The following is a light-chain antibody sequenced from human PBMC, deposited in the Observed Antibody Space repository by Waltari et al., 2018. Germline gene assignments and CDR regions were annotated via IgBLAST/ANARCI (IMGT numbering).Light chain of an antibody. CDR1: SSDVGSYNF. CDR2: DAI. V-gene: IGLV2-23*01. J-gene: IGLJ3*02. Sequence: QSALTQPASVSGSPGQSITISCTGISSDVGSYNFVSWYQQHPGKAPKLMIYDAIMRPSAVADRFSGSKSGNTASLTISGLQGEDEGDYYCCSYAGSTTPNWVFGGGTKLTVL. CDR3: CSYAGSTTPNWV.